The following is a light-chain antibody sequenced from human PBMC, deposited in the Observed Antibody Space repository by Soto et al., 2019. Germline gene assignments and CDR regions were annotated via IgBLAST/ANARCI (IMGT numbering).Light chain of an antibody. CDR1: QSIRHY. CDR3: QHHNSYSQT. Sequence: DIQMTQSPPTLSASVGDRVTITCRASQSIRHYLAWYQQMPGKAPKLLIYGASTFQSGVPSRFSGSGSGTEFTLTSSSLQPDDFGTYFCQHHNSYSQTFGQGTKVEIK. J-gene: IGKJ1*01. CDR2: GAS. V-gene: IGKV1-5*01.